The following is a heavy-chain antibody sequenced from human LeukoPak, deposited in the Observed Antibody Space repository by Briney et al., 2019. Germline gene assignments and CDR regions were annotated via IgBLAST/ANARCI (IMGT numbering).Heavy chain of an antibody. J-gene: IGHJ4*02. CDR1: GHTFTSYA. Sequence: ASVKVSCKASGHTFTSYAMHWVRQAPGQRLEWMGWINAGNGNTKYSQKFQGRVTITRDTSASTAYMELSSLRSEDTAVYYCARAERYFDWLLSFDYWGQGTLVTVSS. D-gene: IGHD3-9*01. CDR3: ARAERYFDWLLSFDY. V-gene: IGHV1-3*01. CDR2: INAGNGNT.